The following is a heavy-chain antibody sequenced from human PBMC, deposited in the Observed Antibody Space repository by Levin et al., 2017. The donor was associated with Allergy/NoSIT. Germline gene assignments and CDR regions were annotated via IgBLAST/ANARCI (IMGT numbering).Heavy chain of an antibody. Sequence: AGGSLRLSCVGSGFTFSGSGFHWVRQTSGKGLEWIGHIRRDIQNYATTYAASLKGRFTISRDDAQSTTYLARNRPKTEDTAVYYCSRHRDTIDYWGQGTLVTVAS. V-gene: IGHV3-73*01. D-gene: IGHD5-24*01. CDR3: SRHRDTIDY. CDR1: GFTFSGSG. J-gene: IGHJ4*02. CDR2: IRRDIQNYAT.